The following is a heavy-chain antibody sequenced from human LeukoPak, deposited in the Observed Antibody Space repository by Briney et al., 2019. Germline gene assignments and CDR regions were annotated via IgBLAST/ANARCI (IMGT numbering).Heavy chain of an antibody. D-gene: IGHD2-8*01. Sequence: GESLKISCKGSGYSFTSYWIGWVRQMPGKGLEWMGIIYPDDSYTRYSPSFEGQFIISGDKSISTAYPHWIRLKASDTATYYCARHGHCTNGVCYSNYYYYMDVWGKGTTVTVSS. V-gene: IGHV5-51*01. CDR2: IYPDDSYT. J-gene: IGHJ6*03. CDR3: ARHGHCTNGVCYSNYYYYMDV. CDR1: GYSFTSYW.